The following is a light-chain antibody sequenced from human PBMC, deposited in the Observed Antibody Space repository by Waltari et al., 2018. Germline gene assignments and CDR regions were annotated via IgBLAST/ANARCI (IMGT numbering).Light chain of an antibody. CDR1: QSVSSY. CDR3: QQRSNWPKLT. J-gene: IGKJ4*01. Sequence: EIVLTQSPATLPLSPGERATLSCRARQSVSSYLAWYQQKPGQAPRLLIYDASNRATGIPARFSGSGSGTDFTLTISSLEPEDFAVYYCQQRSNWPKLTFGGGTKVEIK. CDR2: DAS. V-gene: IGKV3-11*01.